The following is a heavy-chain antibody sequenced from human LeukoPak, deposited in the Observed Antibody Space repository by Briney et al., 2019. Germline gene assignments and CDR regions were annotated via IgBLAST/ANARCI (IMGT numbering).Heavy chain of an antibody. J-gene: IGHJ4*02. CDR3: ARDMSIGGRGSRNPYYFDY. D-gene: IGHD3-16*01. CDR2: IYYSGST. V-gene: IGHV4-39*02. Sequence: PSETLSLTCTVSGGSISSSSYYWGWIRQPPGKGLEWIGSIYYSGSTYYNPSLKSRVTISVDTSKNQFSLKLSSVTAADTAVYYCARDMSIGGRGSRNPYYFDYWGQGTLVTVSS. CDR1: GGSISSSSYY.